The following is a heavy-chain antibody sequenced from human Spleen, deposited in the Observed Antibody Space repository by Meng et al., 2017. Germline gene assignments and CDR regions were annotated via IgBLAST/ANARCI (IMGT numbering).Heavy chain of an antibody. V-gene: IGHV1-18*01. Sequence: ASVKVSCKASGYTFSNYDITWVRQAPGQGPEWMGWISTYSGYANYAQKFRGRVTMTTDTSTSAAYMELRNLRSDDTAVYYCAWGTYCSTTTCRDPYAFDIWGQGTKVTVSS. CDR2: ISTYSGYA. CDR1: GYTFSNYD. J-gene: IGHJ3*02. CDR3: AWGTYCSTTTCRDPYAFDI. D-gene: IGHD2-2*01.